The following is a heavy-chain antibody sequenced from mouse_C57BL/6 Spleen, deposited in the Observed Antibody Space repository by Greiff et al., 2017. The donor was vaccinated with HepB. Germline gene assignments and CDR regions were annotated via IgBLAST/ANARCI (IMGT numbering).Heavy chain of an antibody. J-gene: IGHJ3*01. CDR3: ARSGAYGNFFAY. Sequence: LQQPGAERGKPGASVKLSCKASGYTFTSYWMHWVKQRPGQGLEWIGMIHPNSGSTNYNEKFKSKATLTVDKSSSTAYMQLSSLTSEDSAVYYCARSGAYGNFFAYWGQGTLVTVSA. CDR2: IHPNSGST. CDR1: GYTFTSYW. V-gene: IGHV1-64*01. D-gene: IGHD2-1*01.